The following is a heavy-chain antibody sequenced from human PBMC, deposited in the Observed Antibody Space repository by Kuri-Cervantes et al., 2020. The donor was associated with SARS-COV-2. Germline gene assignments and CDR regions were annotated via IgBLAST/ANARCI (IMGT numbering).Heavy chain of an antibody. V-gene: IGHV3-15*01. J-gene: IGHJ3*02. CDR3: EKGRINHSYAFDI. CDR2: IKSKTDGGKT. D-gene: IGHD1-14*01. CDR1: GFTFSNAW. Sequence: GESPKISCAASGFTFSNAWMSWVRQAPGKGLEWVGRIKSKTDGGKTDYAAPVTSRFTISSDDSKNTLYLQMDSLRAEDTAVYYCEKGRINHSYAFDIWGQGTMVTVSS.